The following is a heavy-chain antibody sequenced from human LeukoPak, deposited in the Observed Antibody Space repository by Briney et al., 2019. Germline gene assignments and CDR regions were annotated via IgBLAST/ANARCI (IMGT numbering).Heavy chain of an antibody. V-gene: IGHV3-30*18. Sequence: PGRSLRLSCAASGFTFSSYGMHWVRQAPGKGLEWVAVISYDGSNKYYADSVKGRFTISRDNSKNTLYLQMNSLRAEDTAVYYCAKDARYSSSWGPYYYYGMDVWGKGTTVTVSS. CDR1: GFTFSSYG. CDR2: ISYDGSNK. J-gene: IGHJ6*04. D-gene: IGHD6-13*01. CDR3: AKDARYSSSWGPYYYYGMDV.